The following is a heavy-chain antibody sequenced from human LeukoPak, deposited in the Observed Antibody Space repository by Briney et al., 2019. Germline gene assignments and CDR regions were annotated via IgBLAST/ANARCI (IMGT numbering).Heavy chain of an antibody. V-gene: IGHV4-4*07. D-gene: IGHD1-26*01. CDR3: ARVQLSSSGSYLYNWFDP. J-gene: IGHJ5*02. CDR2: IYTSGST. CDR1: GGSISSYY. Sequence: TSETLSLTCTVSGGSISSYYWSWIRQPAGKGLEWIGRIYTSGSTNYNPSPKSRVTMSVDTSKNQFSLKLSSVTAADTAVYYCARVQLSSSGSYLYNWFDPWGQGTLVTVSS.